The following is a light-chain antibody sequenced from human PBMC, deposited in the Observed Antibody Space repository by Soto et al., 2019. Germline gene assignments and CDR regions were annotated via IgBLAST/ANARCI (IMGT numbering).Light chain of an antibody. Sequence: QSALTQPASVSGSPGQSITISCTGTSSDVGGYNYVSWYQQHPGKAPKLMIYDVSNRPSGVSNRFSGSKSGNTAFLTISGLQAEDEADYYCSSYTSSSTLWVFGGGTELTVL. J-gene: IGLJ3*02. V-gene: IGLV2-14*01. CDR1: SSDVGGYNY. CDR3: SSYTSSSTLWV. CDR2: DVS.